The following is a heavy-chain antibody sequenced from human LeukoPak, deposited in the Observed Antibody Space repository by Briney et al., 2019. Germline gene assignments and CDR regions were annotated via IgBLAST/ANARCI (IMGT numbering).Heavy chain of an antibody. CDR3: ARRRSSSGYVGY. V-gene: IGHV4-39*01. CDR2: IHYSGST. CDR1: GGSISSYY. Sequence: SETLSLTCTVSGGSISSYYWGWIRQPPGKGLEWIGSIHYSGSTYYNPSLKSRVTISVDTSKNQFSLKLSSVTAADTAVYYCARRRSSSGYVGYWGQGTLVTVSS. D-gene: IGHD3-22*01. J-gene: IGHJ4*02.